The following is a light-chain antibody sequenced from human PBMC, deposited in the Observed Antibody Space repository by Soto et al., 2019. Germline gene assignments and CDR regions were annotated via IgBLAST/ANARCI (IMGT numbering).Light chain of an antibody. CDR1: QSVSNY. V-gene: IGKV3-20*01. Sequence: EIVLTQSPGPLSLSPGERATLSCRASQSVSNYLAWYQQKPGQAPRLLIYGASRRATVIPDRFSGSGSGTDFTLTISRLEPEDFAVYYCQQYGGSPQTFGQGTNVEIK. CDR3: QQYGGSPQT. J-gene: IGKJ1*01. CDR2: GAS.